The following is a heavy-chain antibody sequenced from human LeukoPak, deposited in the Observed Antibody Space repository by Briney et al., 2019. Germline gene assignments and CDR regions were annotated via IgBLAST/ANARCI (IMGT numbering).Heavy chain of an antibody. CDR1: GGSISSYY. D-gene: IGHD5-18*01. Sequence: PSETLSLTCAVYGGSISSYYWSWIRQPPGKGLEWIGYIYYSGSTNYNPSLKSRVTISVDTSKNQFSLKLSSVTAADTAVYYCARLRGYSYGYIRAYYGMDVWGQGTTVTVSS. J-gene: IGHJ6*02. CDR2: IYYSGST. V-gene: IGHV4-59*01. CDR3: ARLRGYSYGYIRAYYGMDV.